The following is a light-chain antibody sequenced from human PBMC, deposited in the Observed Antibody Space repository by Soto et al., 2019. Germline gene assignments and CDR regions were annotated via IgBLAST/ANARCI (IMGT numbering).Light chain of an antibody. CDR3: SSYRTSSTLEVL. Sequence: QSALTQPASVSGSPGQSITISCTGTHSDFGPYNYVSWYQQHPGKAPKVLIYEVNNRPSGVSTRFSGSKSGNTASLTISGLQAEDEGDYYCSSYRTSSTLEVLFGGGTKVTVL. V-gene: IGLV2-14*01. CDR2: EVN. J-gene: IGLJ2*01. CDR1: HSDFGPYNY.